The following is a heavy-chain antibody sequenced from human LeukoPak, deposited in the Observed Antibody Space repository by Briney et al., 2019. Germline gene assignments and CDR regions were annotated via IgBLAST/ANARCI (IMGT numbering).Heavy chain of an antibody. CDR1: GGTFTSYA. V-gene: IGHV1-69*04. Sequence: SVKVSCKASGGTFTSYAISWVRQAPGQWLEWMGRIIPILGIADYAQKLQGRVRITADKSTRTAYMELSSLRSEDTAVYYCAREDYYDSSGYYWSTHPLDYWGQGTLVTVSS. CDR3: AREDYYDSSGYYWSTHPLDY. J-gene: IGHJ4*02. CDR2: IIPILGIA. D-gene: IGHD3-22*01.